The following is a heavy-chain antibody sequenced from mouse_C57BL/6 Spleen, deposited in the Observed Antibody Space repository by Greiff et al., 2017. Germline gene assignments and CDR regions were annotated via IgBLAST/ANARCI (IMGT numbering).Heavy chain of an antibody. CDR2: ISSGSSTI. J-gene: IGHJ2*01. CDR3: ARDLLWPLDY. CDR1: GFTFSDYG. Sequence: EVKVVESGGGLVKPGGSLKLSCAASGFTFSDYGMHWVRQAPEKGLEWVAYISSGSSTIYYADTVKGRFTISRDNAKNTLFLQMTSLRSEDTAMYYCARDLLWPLDYWGQGTTLTVSS. D-gene: IGHD2-1*01. V-gene: IGHV5-17*01.